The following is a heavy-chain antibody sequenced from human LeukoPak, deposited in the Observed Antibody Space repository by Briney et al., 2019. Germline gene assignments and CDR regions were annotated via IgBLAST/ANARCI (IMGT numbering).Heavy chain of an antibody. D-gene: IGHD2-15*01. CDR3: ASGRLGYCSGGSCYSPAYYYYGMDV. V-gene: IGHV1-18*01. CDR2: ISAYNGNT. J-gene: IGHJ6*02. CDR1: GYTFTSYG. Sequence: ASVKVSCKASGYTFTSYGISWVRQAPGQGLEWMGWISAYNGNTNYAQKLQGRVTMTTDTSTSTAYMELRSLRSDDTAVYYCASGRLGYCSGGSCYSPAYYYYGMDVWGQGITVTVS.